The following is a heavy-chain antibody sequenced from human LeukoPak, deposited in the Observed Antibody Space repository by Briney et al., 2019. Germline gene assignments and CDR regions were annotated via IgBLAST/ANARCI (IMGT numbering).Heavy chain of an antibody. CDR2: IGGSGGGT. D-gene: IGHD3-22*01. CDR1: GFTFTNYA. CDR3: AKTPETHYYDFSGYYYYFDY. Sequence: PGESLTHSCAASGFTFTNYAMSWVRQAPGKGLEWVSAIGGSGGGTYYADSVKGRFTISRDNSKNTLYLQMTGLRAEDTAIYYCAKTPETHYYDFSGYYYYFDYWGQGTLVTVSS. V-gene: IGHV3-23*01. J-gene: IGHJ4*02.